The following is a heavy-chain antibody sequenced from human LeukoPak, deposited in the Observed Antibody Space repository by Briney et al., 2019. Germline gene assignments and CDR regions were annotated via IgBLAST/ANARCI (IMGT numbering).Heavy chain of an antibody. Sequence: ASVKVSCKASGYTFTGYYMHWVRQAPGQGLEWMGWMNPNSGNTGYAQKFQGRVTMTRDTSINTAYMELHSLRSEDTAVYYCARGYSPSIRTTGNDYWGQGTLVTVSS. V-gene: IGHV1-8*02. J-gene: IGHJ4*02. CDR2: MNPNSGNT. D-gene: IGHD1-1*01. CDR1: GYTFTGYY. CDR3: ARGYSPSIRTTGNDY.